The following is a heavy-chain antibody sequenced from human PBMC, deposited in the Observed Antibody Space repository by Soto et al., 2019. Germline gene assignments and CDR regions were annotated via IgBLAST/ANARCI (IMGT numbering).Heavy chain of an antibody. CDR1: GFFISSGNY. CDR2: IFHGGNT. Sequence: TLSLTCAVSGFFISSGNYWGWIRKPPGKGLEWIGSIFHGGNTYYNPSLKSRVTISVDMSKNQFSLKLNSVTAADTAVYYCARARWYDAFDVWGQGTVVTVSS. V-gene: IGHV4-38-2*01. D-gene: IGHD2-15*01. J-gene: IGHJ3*01. CDR3: ARARWYDAFDV.